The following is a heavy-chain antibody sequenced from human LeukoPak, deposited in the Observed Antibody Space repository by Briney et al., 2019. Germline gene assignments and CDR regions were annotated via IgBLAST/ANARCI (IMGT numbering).Heavy chain of an antibody. V-gene: IGHV3-64*04. CDR1: GFTFSSYA. D-gene: IGHD1-14*01. J-gene: IGHJ4*02. Sequence: GGSLRLSCSASGFTFSSYAMHWVRQAPGKGLEYVSAISSNGGSTYYANSVKGRFTISRDNSKNTVFLQMNTLRTEDTAVYFCAKDKPIDYWGQGTLVTVSS. CDR3: AKDKPIDY. CDR2: ISSNGGST.